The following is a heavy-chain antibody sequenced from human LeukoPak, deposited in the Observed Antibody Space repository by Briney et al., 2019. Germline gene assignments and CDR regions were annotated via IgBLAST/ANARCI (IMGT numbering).Heavy chain of an antibody. CDR1: GFTFSSYW. CDR2: IKQDGSEK. V-gene: IGHV3-7*01. CDR3: ARIRYCTNGVCYREYYFDY. J-gene: IGHJ4*02. Sequence: GGSLRLSCAASGFTFSSYWMSWVRQAPGKGLEWVANIKQDGSEKYYVDSVKGRFTISRDNAKNSLYLQMNSLRAEDTALYYCARIRYCTNGVCYREYYFDYWGQGTLVTVSS. D-gene: IGHD2-8*01.